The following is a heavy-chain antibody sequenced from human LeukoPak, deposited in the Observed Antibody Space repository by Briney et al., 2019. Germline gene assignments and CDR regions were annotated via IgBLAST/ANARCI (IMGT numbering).Heavy chain of an antibody. CDR1: GFTFSSYG. D-gene: IGHD5-12*01. CDR2: IRYDGTNK. Sequence: PGGSLRLSCAASGFTFSSYGMHWVRQAPGKGLEWVAFIRYDGTNKYYADSVKGRFTISRDNSKNTLYLQTNSLRAEDTAVYCCANILGASYSGFDYGDYWGQGTLVTVSS. V-gene: IGHV3-30*02. CDR3: ANILGASYSGFDYGDY. J-gene: IGHJ4*02.